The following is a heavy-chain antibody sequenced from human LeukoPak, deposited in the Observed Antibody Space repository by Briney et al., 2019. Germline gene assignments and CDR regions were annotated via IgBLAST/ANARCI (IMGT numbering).Heavy chain of an antibody. J-gene: IGHJ4*02. CDR3: ARGRAERSSWYS. CDR1: GGTFSSYA. CDR2: IIPIFGTA. V-gene: IGHV1-69*05. Sequence: SVTVSCKASGGTFSSYAISWVRQAPGPPLEWIGGIIPIFGTANYAQKFQGRVTITTDESTSTAYMELSSMRSEDAAVYYCARGRAERSSWYSWGQGTLVTVSS. D-gene: IGHD6-13*01.